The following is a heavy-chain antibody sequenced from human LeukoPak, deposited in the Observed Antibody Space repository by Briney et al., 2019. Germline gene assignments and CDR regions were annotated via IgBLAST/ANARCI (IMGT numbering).Heavy chain of an antibody. CDR3: ARGSGPAAVYYYGMDV. CDR1: GGSISSYY. D-gene: IGHD2-2*01. Sequence: PSETLSLTCTVSGGSISSYYWSWIRQPPGKGLEWIGYIYYSGSTNYNLSLKSRVTISVDTSKNQFSLKLSSVTAADTAVYYCARGSGPAAVYYYGMDVWGQGTTVTVSS. CDR2: IYYSGST. J-gene: IGHJ6*02. V-gene: IGHV4-59*01.